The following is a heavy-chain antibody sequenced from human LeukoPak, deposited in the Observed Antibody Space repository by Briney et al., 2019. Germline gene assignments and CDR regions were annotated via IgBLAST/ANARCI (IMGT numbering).Heavy chain of an antibody. V-gene: IGHV3-23*01. D-gene: IGHD5/OR15-5a*01. CDR2: ISGSGDTT. CDR3: AKGIYVRSIYGMDV. CDR1: GFTFSSYA. J-gene: IGHJ6*02. Sequence: GGSLRLSCATSGFTFSSYAMSWVRQAPGKGLEWVSVISGSGDTTYYEDSVKGRFTISRDNSKNTLYLQMNSLRAEDTVVYYCAKGIYVRSIYGMDVWGQGTMVTVSS.